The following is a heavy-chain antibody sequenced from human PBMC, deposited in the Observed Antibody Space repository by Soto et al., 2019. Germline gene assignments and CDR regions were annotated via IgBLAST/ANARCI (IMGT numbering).Heavy chain of an antibody. V-gene: IGHV4-4*02. D-gene: IGHD2-21*01. Sequence: PSETLSLTCAVSGGSVSSSDNWWSWVRQSPGKGLEWIGEIHRSGSTNYNASLKNRVTISLDKSKNQFSLKVSSVTAADTAVYYCARLGAYYQSLDPWGPGILVTVSS. CDR3: ARLGAYYQSLDP. CDR1: GGSVSSSDNW. CDR2: IHRSGST. J-gene: IGHJ5*02.